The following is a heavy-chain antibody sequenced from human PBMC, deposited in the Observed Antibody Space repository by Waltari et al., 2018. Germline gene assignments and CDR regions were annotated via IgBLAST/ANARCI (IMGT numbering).Heavy chain of an antibody. CDR3: AKGAKGIAAAGTGAFDI. Sequence: EVQLVESGGGLVQPGGSLRLSCAASGFTFSSYAMSWVRQAPGRGLEWVSAISGSGGSTYYADSVKGRFTISRDNSKNTLYLQMNSLRAEDTAVYYCAKGAKGIAAAGTGAFDIWGQGTLVTVSS. D-gene: IGHD6-13*01. CDR1: GFTFSSYA. V-gene: IGHV3-23*04. CDR2: ISGSGGST. J-gene: IGHJ4*02.